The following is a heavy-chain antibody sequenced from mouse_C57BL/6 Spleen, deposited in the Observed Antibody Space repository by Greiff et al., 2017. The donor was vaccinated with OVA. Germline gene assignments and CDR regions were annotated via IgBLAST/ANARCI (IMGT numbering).Heavy chain of an antibody. J-gene: IGHJ3*01. CDR1: GFSLTSYG. V-gene: IGHV2-2*01. D-gene: IGHD1-1*01. CDR2: IWSGGST. Sequence: VQLQQSGPGLVQPSQSLSITCTVSGFSLTSYGVHWVRQSPGKGLEWLGVIWSGGSTDYNAAFISRLSISKDNSKSQVFFKMNSLQADDTAIYYCARGLPFTTVEFAYWGQGTLVTVSA. CDR3: ARGLPFTTVEFAY.